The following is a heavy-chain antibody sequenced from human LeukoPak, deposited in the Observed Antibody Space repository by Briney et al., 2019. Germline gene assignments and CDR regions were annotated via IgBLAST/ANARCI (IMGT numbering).Heavy chain of an antibody. CDR3: AREPPVRAAHQPLDY. V-gene: IGHV3-33*08. CDR1: GFSFSSYS. Sequence: GGSLRLSCAASGFSFSSYSIHWVRQAPGKGLEWVAVIWYDGSNKYYADSVKGRFTISRDNSKNTLYLLMNSLRAEDTAVYYCAREPPVRAAHQPLDYWGQGTLVTVSS. D-gene: IGHD6-6*01. J-gene: IGHJ4*02. CDR2: IWYDGSNK.